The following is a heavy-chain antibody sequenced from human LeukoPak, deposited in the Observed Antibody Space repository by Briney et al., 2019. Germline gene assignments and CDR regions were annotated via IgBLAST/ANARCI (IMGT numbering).Heavy chain of an antibody. CDR2: IYHSGST. Sequence: SETLSLTCTVSGYSISSGYYWGWIRQPPGKGLEWIGSIYHSGSTYYNPSLKSRVTISVDTSKNQFSLKLSSVTAADTAVYYCAREVYYDSSGYSFDYWGQGTLVTVSS. J-gene: IGHJ4*02. V-gene: IGHV4-38-2*02. CDR1: GYSISSGYY. D-gene: IGHD3-22*01. CDR3: AREVYYDSSGYSFDY.